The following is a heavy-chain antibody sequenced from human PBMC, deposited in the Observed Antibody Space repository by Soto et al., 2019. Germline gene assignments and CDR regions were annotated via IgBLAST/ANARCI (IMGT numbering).Heavy chain of an antibody. D-gene: IGHD6-6*01. J-gene: IGHJ4*02. V-gene: IGHV4-39*01. CDR2: VHDTGTT. Sequence: QLQLQESGPGLVKPSETLSLTCAVSGGSVSSGGNYWGWIRQSPGKGLEWIGSVHDTGTTHYNPSPTSRVTISVGTSKNQFSLNVNSVTAADTAVYYCARGLSSPSAAGVWGQGTLVTVSS. CDR3: ARGLSSPSAAGV. CDR1: GGSVSSGGNY.